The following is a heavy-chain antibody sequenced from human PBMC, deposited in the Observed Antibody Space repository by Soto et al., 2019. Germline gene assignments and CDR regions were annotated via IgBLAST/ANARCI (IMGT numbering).Heavy chain of an antibody. V-gene: IGHV4-31*03. CDR2: IYYSGST. CDR3: AREDIVATIIDY. J-gene: IGHJ4*02. CDR1: GGSISSGSYY. D-gene: IGHD5-12*01. Sequence: QVQLQESGPGLVKPSQTLSLTCTVSGGSISSGSYYWSWIRQHPGKGLEWIGYIYYSGSTYYNPSLKSRVTISVDTSKNQFSLKLSSVTAADTAVYYCAREDIVATIIDYWGQGTLVTVSS.